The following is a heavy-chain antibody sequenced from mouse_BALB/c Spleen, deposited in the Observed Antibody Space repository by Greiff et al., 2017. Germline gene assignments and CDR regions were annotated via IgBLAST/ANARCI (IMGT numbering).Heavy chain of an antibody. CDR1: GDSITSGY. Sequence: EVKLQESGPSLVKPSQTLSLTCSVTGDSITSGYWNWIRKFPGNKLEYMGYISYSGSTYYNPSLKSRIPITRDTSKNQYYLKLNSVTTEDTATYSGSDGYGNYVDYWGQGTLVTVSA. J-gene: IGHJ3*01. CDR2: ISYSGST. CDR3: SDGYGNYVDY. D-gene: IGHD2-1*01. V-gene: IGHV3-8*02.